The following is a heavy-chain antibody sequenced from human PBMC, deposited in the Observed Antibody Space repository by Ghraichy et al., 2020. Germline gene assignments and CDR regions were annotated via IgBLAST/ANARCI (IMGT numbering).Heavy chain of an antibody. V-gene: IGHV3-23*01. Sequence: GGSLRLSCADAGFTFADWAMRWLSEAPGKGLEWVAGISGSSDRIYSADAVKGRFTISRDNSKNTLFLQMNSLRAEDTAVYYCAKWGGYWNYLFYSDNWGQVTLVTVSS. J-gene: IGHJ4*02. CDR3: AKWGGYWNYLFYSDN. D-gene: IGHD1-1*01. CDR2: ISGSSDRI. CDR1: GFTFADWA.